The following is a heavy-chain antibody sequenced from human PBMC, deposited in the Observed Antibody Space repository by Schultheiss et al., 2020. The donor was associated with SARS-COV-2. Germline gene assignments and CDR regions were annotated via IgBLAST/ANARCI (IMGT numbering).Heavy chain of an antibody. D-gene: IGHD6-6*01. J-gene: IGHJ4*02. Sequence: GGSLRLSCAASGLSVSNNYMTWVRQAPGKGLEWVSVIYSGGNTHYADSVRGRFIISRDNSKNTLYLHMNSLRAEDTAVYYCAKSPPCVLGYFDYWGQGTLVTVSS. CDR2: IYSGGNT. V-gene: IGHV3-66*01. CDR1: GLSVSNNY. CDR3: AKSPPCVLGYFDY.